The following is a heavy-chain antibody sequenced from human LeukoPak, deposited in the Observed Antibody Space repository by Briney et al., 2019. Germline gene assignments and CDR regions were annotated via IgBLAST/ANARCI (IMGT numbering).Heavy chain of an antibody. CDR2: IYSGGNI. CDR3: ARDPGAAAGNPWS. CDR1: GFTVSNNF. D-gene: IGHD6-13*01. V-gene: IGHV3-66*01. J-gene: IGHJ5*02. Sequence: PGGSLRLSCVVSGFTVSNNFMTWVRQAPGKGLEWVSLIYSGGNIYYADSVKGRFTTSRDGSKNTLYLQMNSLRAEDTAVYYCARDPGAAAGNPWSWGQGTLVTVSS.